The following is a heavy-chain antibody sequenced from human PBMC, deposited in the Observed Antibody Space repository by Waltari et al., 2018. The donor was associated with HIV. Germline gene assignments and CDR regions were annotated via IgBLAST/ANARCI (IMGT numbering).Heavy chain of an antibody. V-gene: IGHV3-73*01. CDR1: GFSFRGFA. Sequence: EVQLVESGGGFVQPGGSLNLSCADSGFSFRGFAMHWVRQASGKGLEWVGRIRGKPNSYATAYAESLKGRFTISRDDSKNTAYLQMNSLKTEDTAVYYCTKSVGDSARGWFDPWGQGTLVTVSS. CDR2: IRGKPNSYAT. CDR3: TKSVGDSARGWFDP. J-gene: IGHJ5*02. D-gene: IGHD4-17*01.